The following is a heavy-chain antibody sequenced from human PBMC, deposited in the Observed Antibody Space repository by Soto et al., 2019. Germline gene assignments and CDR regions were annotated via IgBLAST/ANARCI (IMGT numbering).Heavy chain of an antibody. CDR1: GFTFSSSS. CDR3: TGGGVSSGPGY. CDR2: IDTLSSTM. V-gene: IGHV3-48*01. Sequence: EVQLVESGGGLVQPGGSLRLSCAASGFTFSSSSMNWVRQAPGKGLERVSFIDTLSSTMYYADSVRGRFTISIDNDKNSLYLQMNSLRAEDTAIYYCTGGGVSSGPGYWGQGTLVTVSS. D-gene: IGHD3-22*01. J-gene: IGHJ4*02.